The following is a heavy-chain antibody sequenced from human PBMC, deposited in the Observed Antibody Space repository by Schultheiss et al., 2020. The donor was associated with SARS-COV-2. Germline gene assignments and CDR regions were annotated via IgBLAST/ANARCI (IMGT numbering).Heavy chain of an antibody. V-gene: IGHV3-11*01. CDR1: GFTFSDYY. CDR3: AKDRDSSSDGYYYGMDV. CDR2: ISSSGSTI. D-gene: IGHD6-6*01. Sequence: GGSLRLSCAASGFTFSDYYMSWIRQAPGKGLEWVSYISSSGSTIYYADSVKGRFTISRDNAKNSLYLQMNSLRAEDTALYYCAKDRDSSSDGYYYGMDVWGQGTTVTVSS. J-gene: IGHJ6*02.